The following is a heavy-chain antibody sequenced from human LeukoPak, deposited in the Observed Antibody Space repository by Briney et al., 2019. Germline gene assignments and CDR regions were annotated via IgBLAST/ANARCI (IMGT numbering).Heavy chain of an antibody. D-gene: IGHD3-22*01. CDR2: ISYDGSEK. Sequence: GGSLRLSCAASGFTFSSYPTHWVRQAPGKGLEWVAVISYDGSEKHYADPVKGRFTISRDNSKNTLYLQMNSLRAEDTAVYYCAREGSSGYYPYWGQGILVTVSS. V-gene: IGHV3-30-3*01. CDR3: AREGSSGYYPY. CDR1: GFTFSSYP. J-gene: IGHJ4*02.